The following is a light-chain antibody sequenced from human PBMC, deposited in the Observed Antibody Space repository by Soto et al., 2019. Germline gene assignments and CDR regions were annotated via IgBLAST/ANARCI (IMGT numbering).Light chain of an antibody. CDR2: YDS. V-gene: IGLV3-21*04. CDR3: QAWDSSSDRIYV. J-gene: IGLJ1*01. CDR1: NIGSKT. Sequence: SYELTQPPSVSVAPGETARITCGGNNIGSKTVHWYQQKPGQAPVLVIYYDSRRSSGIPERFSGSNSANTATLTISRVEAGDESDYYCQAWDSSSDRIYVFGTGTMLTVL.